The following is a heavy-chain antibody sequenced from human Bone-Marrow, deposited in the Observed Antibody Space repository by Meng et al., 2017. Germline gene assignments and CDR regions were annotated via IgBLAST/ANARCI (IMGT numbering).Heavy chain of an antibody. CDR3: ARHNYGDYGWFDP. CDR2: IYYSGST. D-gene: IGHD4-17*01. Sequence: QVQLQESGPGLVQPSQTLSLTFTVSGGSISSGDYYWSWIRQPPGKGLDWIGYIYYSGSTYYNPSLKSRVTISVDTSRNQFSLKLGSMTAADTAVYYCARHNYGDYGWFDPWGQGTLVTVSS. V-gene: IGHV4-30-4*01. J-gene: IGHJ5*02. CDR1: GGSISSGDYY.